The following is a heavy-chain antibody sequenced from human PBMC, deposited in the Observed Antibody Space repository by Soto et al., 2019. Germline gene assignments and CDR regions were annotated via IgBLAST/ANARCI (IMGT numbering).Heavy chain of an antibody. CDR2: INSDGSTT. V-gene: IGHV3-74*01. CDR3: ARASYYDNSVYVPCDY. J-gene: IGHJ4*02. CDR1: GFTFSSYW. D-gene: IGHD3-22*01. Sequence: VGSLRLSCAASGFTFSSYWMHWVRQAPGKGLVWVSHINSDGSTTSYADSVKGRFTISRDNAKNTLYLQMNSLRAEDTAVYYCARASYYDNSVYVPCDYWGQGTLVTVSS.